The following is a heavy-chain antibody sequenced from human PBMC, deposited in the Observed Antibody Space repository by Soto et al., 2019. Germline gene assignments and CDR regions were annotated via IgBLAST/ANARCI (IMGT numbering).Heavy chain of an antibody. V-gene: IGHV4-61*08. D-gene: IGHD6-13*01. CDR1: GGSISTDGYY. J-gene: IGHJ4*02. CDR2: IYHSGTT. CDR3: AAGEASSRNLAPYYLDF. Sequence: PSETLSLTCSVSGGSISTDGYYWSWIRQLPGKGLEWIGYIYHSGTTYHNPSLRSRVTISEDTSKNQFSLKLLSVTTADTAVYFCAAGEASSRNLAPYYLDFWGQGTLVTVSS.